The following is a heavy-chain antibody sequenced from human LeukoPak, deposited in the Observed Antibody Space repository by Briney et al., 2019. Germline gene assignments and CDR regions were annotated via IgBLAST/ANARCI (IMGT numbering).Heavy chain of an antibody. J-gene: IGHJ3*02. CDR2: INPNTGDT. CDR1: GYTFTAYY. V-gene: IGHV1-2*02. CDR3: ARDRSHAFDI. Sequence: GASVKVSSTASGYTFTAYYIHWVRQTPGQGPECMGWINPNTGDTNSAQKFQGRVTMTRDTSISTAYMELSRLRSDDTAVYYCARDRSHAFDIWGQGTMVTVSS.